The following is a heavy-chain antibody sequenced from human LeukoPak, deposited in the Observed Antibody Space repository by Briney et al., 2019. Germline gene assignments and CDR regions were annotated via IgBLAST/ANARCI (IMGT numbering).Heavy chain of an antibody. D-gene: IGHD1/OR15-1a*01. CDR2: IKQDGSEK. CDR1: GFTFSSYW. CDR3: VKQYVDI. J-gene: IGHJ5*02. V-gene: IGHV3-7*03. Sequence: GGSLRLSCAASGFTFSSYWMSWVRQAPGKGLEWVANIKQDGSEKYYVDSVKGRFTISRDNSRDTLYLQMNSLRDEDTAVYYCVKQYVDIWGQGTLVIVSS.